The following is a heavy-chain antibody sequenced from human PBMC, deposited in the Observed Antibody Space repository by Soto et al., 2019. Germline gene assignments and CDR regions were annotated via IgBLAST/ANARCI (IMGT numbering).Heavy chain of an antibody. J-gene: IGHJ4*02. V-gene: IGHV3-48*04. CDR3: ARYYYGSGTANFDY. Sequence: PGGSLRLSCAASGFTFSSYSMNWVRQAPGKGLEWVSYISSSSSSTTYYADSVKGRFTISRDNAKNLVYLQMNSLRAEDTAVYYCARYYYGSGTANFDYWGQGTLVTVSS. CDR2: ISSSSSSTT. CDR1: GFTFSSYS. D-gene: IGHD3-10*01.